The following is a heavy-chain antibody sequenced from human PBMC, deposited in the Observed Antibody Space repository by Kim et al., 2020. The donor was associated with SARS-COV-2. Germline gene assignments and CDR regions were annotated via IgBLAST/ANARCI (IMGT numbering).Heavy chain of an antibody. V-gene: IGHV4-31*03. J-gene: IGHJ5*02. D-gene: IGHD3-22*01. CDR2: IYYSGST. CDR3: ARATTIIMIVIGWFDP. Sequence: SETLSLTCTVSGGSISSGGYYWSWIRQHPGKGLEWIGYIYYSGSTYYNPSLKSRVTISVDTSKNQFSLKLSSVTAADTAVYYCARATTIIMIVIGWFDPWGQGTLVTVSS. CDR1: GGSISSGGYY.